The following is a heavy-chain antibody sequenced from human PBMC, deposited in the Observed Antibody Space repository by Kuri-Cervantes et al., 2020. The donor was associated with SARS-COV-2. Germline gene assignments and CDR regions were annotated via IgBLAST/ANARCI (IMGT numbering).Heavy chain of an antibody. CDR2: ISYDGNNK. D-gene: IGHD3-22*01. V-gene: IGHV3-30*18. CDR1: GFSFGAYG. J-gene: IGHJ4*02. CDR3: AKDDFYDYDSPAYYSADNY. Sequence: GGSLRLSCAASGFSFGAYGMHWVRQAPGKGLEWVALISYDGNNKYYLHSVDGRFTISRDNSKNTLYLQMNSLRAEDTAIYYCAKDDFYDYDSPAYYSADNYWGLGTLVTVSS.